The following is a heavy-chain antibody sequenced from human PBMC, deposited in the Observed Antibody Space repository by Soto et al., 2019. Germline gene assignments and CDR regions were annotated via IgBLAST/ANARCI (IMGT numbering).Heavy chain of an antibody. D-gene: IGHD4-17*01. V-gene: IGHV3-15*01. Sequence: EVQLVESGGDLVKPGGSLRLSCAASEFTFANAWISWVRQAPGKGLEWVGRIKSKADGGTTDYAAPVKGRFTISRDESQNTLYLQMYSLKTEDTAVYYCTSLYYGHWGQGTLVTVSS. CDR3: TSLYYGH. J-gene: IGHJ4*02. CDR1: EFTFANAW. CDR2: IKSKADGGTT.